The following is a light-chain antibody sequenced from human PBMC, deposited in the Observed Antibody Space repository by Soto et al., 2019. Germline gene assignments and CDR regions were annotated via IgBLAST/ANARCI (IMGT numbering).Light chain of an antibody. V-gene: IGKV1-13*02. CDR2: DAS. J-gene: IGKJ4*01. Sequence: IQLTQSPSSLSASVGDRVTITCRAGQDIGSALAWYQQRPGKAPKLLLYDASNLEAGVPSRFSGRWSGTDFTLPITSLRPEDFATYCCQQFNGFPLTFGGGTKVQIK. CDR3: QQFNGFPLT. CDR1: QDIGSA.